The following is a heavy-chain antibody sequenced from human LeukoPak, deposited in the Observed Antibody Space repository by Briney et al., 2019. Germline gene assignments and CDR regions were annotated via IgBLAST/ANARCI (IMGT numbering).Heavy chain of an antibody. J-gene: IGHJ4*02. D-gene: IGHD3-22*01. V-gene: IGHV3-7*01. CDR3: ARDLYDSSGYYLGYYFDY. CDR1: GFTFSSYW. Sequence: GGSLRLSCAASGFTFSSYWMSWVRQAPGKGLEWVANIKQDGSEKYYVDSVKGRFTISGDNAKNSLYLQMNSLRAEDTAVYYCARDLYDSSGYYLGYYFDYWGQGTLVTVSS. CDR2: IKQDGSEK.